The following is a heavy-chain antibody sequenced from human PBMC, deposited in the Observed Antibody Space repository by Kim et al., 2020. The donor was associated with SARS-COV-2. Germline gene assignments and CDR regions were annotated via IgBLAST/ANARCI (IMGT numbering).Heavy chain of an antibody. Sequence: SETLSLTCAVSGGSISSSNWWSWVRQPPGKGLEWIGEIYHSGSTNYNPSLKSRVTISVDKSKNQFSLKLSSVTAADTAVYYCAITGYSSGWYLDYWGQGTLVTVSS. CDR3: AITGYSSGWYLDY. D-gene: IGHD6-19*01. CDR1: GGSISSSNW. V-gene: IGHV4-4*02. J-gene: IGHJ4*02. CDR2: IYHSGST.